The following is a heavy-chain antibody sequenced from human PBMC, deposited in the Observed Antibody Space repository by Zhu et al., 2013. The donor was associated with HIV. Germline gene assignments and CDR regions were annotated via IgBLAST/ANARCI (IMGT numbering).Heavy chain of an antibody. CDR2: IYYSGST. V-gene: IGHV4-31*11. CDR1: GGSISSGGYS. CDR3: AREKGDSAVFDY. J-gene: IGHJ4*02. Sequence: QVQLQESGSGLVKPSQTLSLTCAVSGGSISSGGYSWSWIRQHPGKGLEWIGYIYYSGSTYYNPSLKSRVTISVDTSKNQFSLKLSSVTAADTAVYYCAREKGDSAVFDYWGQGTLVTVSS. D-gene: IGHD2-21*01.